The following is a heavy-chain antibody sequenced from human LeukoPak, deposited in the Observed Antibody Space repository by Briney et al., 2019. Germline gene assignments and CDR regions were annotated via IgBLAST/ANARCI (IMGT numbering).Heavy chain of an antibody. Sequence: GGSLRLSCAASGFTFSSSAMSWVRQAPGKGLQWVSSINSRGDTTYSADSMKGRFTVSRDNSKNTLFLQMDSLRVEDTAVYYCAKGAGSDWFDPWGQGTLVTVSS. CDR2: INSRGDTT. CDR3: AKGAGSDWFDP. V-gene: IGHV3-23*01. CDR1: GFTFSSSA. D-gene: IGHD3-10*01. J-gene: IGHJ5*02.